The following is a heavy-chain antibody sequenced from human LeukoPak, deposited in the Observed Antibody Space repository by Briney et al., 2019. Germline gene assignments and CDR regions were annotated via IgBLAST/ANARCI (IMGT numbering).Heavy chain of an antibody. Sequence: SETLSLTCTFSGASVSSYYWDWLRQTPGKGLEWIGYISDTGKTDSNPSLKSRVSISLGPANKQFSLRLRSVTAADSAVYYCATGYYESFATWGPGILVSVSS. CDR2: ISDTGKT. D-gene: IGHD3-3*01. V-gene: IGHV4-59*02. J-gene: IGHJ5*02. CDR3: ATGYYESFAT. CDR1: GASVSSYY.